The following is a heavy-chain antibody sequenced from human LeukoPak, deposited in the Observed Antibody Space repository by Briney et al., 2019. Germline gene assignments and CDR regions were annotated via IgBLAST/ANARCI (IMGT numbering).Heavy chain of an antibody. D-gene: IGHD6-19*01. CDR2: ITSGSSYI. CDR3: ARDVEQGLVNYFDP. J-gene: IGHJ5*02. Sequence: GGSLRLSCEVSGFTFSIYGMNSVRQAPGKGLEWVACITSGSSYIYYADSVKGRFTISSDNAKNSLYLQMNSLRAEDTAVYYCARDVEQGLVNYFDPWGQGTLVTVSS. CDR1: GFTFSIYG. V-gene: IGHV3-21*01.